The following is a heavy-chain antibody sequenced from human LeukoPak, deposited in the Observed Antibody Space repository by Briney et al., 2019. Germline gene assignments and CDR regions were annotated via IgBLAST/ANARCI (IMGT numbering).Heavy chain of an antibody. V-gene: IGHV3-48*01. D-gene: IGHD4-17*01. CDR3: ARDSSSTVTTFLYYYYMDV. Sequence: PGGSLRLSCAASGFTSSSYSMNWVRQAPGKGLEWVSYISSSSSTIYYADSVKGRFTISRDNAKNSLYLQMNSLRAEDTAVYYCARDSSSTVTTFLYYYYMDVWGEGTTVTVSS. CDR2: ISSSSSTI. J-gene: IGHJ6*03. CDR1: GFTSSSYS.